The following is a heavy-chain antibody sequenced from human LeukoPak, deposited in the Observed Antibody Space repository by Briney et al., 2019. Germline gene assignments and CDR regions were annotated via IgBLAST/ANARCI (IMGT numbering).Heavy chain of an antibody. J-gene: IGHJ4*02. V-gene: IGHV1-24*01. CDR3: ATVIGNYYDSSGYYYLSY. CDR1: GYTLTELS. D-gene: IGHD3-22*01. Sequence: ASVKVSCKVSGYTLTELSMHWVRQAPGKGLEWMGGFDPEDGETIHAQKFQGRVTMTEDTSTDTAYMELSSLRSEDTAVYYCATVIGNYYDSSGYYYLSYWGQGTLVTVSS. CDR2: FDPEDGET.